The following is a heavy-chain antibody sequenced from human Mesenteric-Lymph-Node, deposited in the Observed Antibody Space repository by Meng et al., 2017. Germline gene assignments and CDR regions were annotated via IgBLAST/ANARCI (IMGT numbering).Heavy chain of an antibody. CDR2: ISAYNGNT. V-gene: IGHV1-18*01. D-gene: IGHD1-14*01. CDR1: GFIFTSYA. J-gene: IGHJ5*02. Sequence: QVDMVTSGAEVMNPGAPVKVSCGASGFIFTSYAISWVRQAPGQGLQYMGWISAYNGNTNYAQELQGRVTMTTDTSTSTAYMELRSLRSDDTAVYYCARDLPGGTKGTWLDLWGQGTLVTVSS. CDR3: ARDLPGGTKGTWLDL.